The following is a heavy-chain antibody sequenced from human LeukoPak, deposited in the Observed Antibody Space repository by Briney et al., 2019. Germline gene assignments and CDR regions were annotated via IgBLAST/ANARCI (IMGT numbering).Heavy chain of an antibody. CDR2: ISISGDTT. Sequence: GGSLRLSCGASGFTFSSHAMTWVRQAPGKGLEWVSAISISGDTTYHADAVKGRFTISRDNSKNTVYLQMNSLRAEDTAVYYCANEIRPNDYWGQGTLVTVSS. J-gene: IGHJ4*02. V-gene: IGHV3-23*01. D-gene: IGHD4-17*01. CDR3: ANEIRPNDY. CDR1: GFTFSSHA.